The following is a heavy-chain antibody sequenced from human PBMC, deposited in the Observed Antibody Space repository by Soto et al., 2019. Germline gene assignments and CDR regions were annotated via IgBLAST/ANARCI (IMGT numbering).Heavy chain of an antibody. Sequence: SQTLSLTCAISGDSVSSNSAAWNWIRQSPSRGLEWLGRTYYRSKWYNDYAVSVKSRITINPDTSKNQFSLQLNSVTPEDTAVYYCARGSRGFYSSSWYGLTGLFLGDWFDPWGQGTLVTVSS. D-gene: IGHD6-13*01. CDR2: TYYRSKWYN. CDR3: ARGSRGFYSSSWYGLTGLFLGDWFDP. CDR1: GDSVSSNSAA. V-gene: IGHV6-1*01. J-gene: IGHJ5*02.